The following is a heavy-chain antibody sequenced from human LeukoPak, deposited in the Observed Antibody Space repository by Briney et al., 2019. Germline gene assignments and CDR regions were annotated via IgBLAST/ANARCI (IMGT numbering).Heavy chain of an antibody. CDR1: GGSISSASYY. J-gene: IGHJ5*01. CDR2: IYHSGTT. D-gene: IGHD6-19*01. V-gene: IGHV4-30-2*01. CDR3: TRASGSDWFDS. Sequence: KASETLSLTCTVSGGSISSASYYWSWIRQPPGKGLEWIGYIYHSGTTYYNPSLKSRVTISIDRSKNQFSLKLNSVTAADTAVYYCTRASGSDWFDSWGQGTLVTVSS.